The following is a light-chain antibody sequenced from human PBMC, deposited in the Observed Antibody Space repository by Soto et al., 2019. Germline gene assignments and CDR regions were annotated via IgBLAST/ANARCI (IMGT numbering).Light chain of an antibody. V-gene: IGKV3D-20*01. CDR3: QQYGRSPIFT. CDR2: DAS. CDR1: ESVSYSY. J-gene: IGKJ3*01. Sequence: EIVLTQSPASMSLSPGERATLSCGASESVSYSYVAWYQLKGGLAPRLLIHDASTRASGIPDRFSGSKSGTDFTLTISRLEPEDFAVYYCQQYGRSPIFTFGPGTKVDI.